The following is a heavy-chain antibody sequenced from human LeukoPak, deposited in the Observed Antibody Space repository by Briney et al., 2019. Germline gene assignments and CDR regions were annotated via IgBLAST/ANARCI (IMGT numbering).Heavy chain of an antibody. CDR2: ISWNSGSI. J-gene: IGHJ5*02. V-gene: IGHV3-9*01. CDR3: AKAPPDFWSGFDP. Sequence: PGRSLRLSCAASGFTFDDDAIHWVRQAPGKGLEWVSGISWNSGSIGYADSVKGRFTISRDNAKNSLYLQMNSLRAEDTALYYCAKAPPDFWSGFDPWGQGTLVTVSS. CDR1: GFTFDDDA. D-gene: IGHD3-3*01.